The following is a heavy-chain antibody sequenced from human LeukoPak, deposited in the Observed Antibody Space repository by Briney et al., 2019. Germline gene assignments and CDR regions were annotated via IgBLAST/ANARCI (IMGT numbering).Heavy chain of an antibody. CDR1: GGSISSYY. CDR2: LSKSGNT. CDR3: ARARYVNSFYAFDI. D-gene: IGHD3-9*01. Sequence: KPSETLSLTCTVSGGSISSYYWSWIRLPPGEGVEWIGYLSKSGNTNYSPSLKGRVTIFGDTSKNQFFLKLSSVTAADTAVYYCARARYVNSFYAFDIWGQGTLVTVSS. V-gene: IGHV4-59*01. J-gene: IGHJ3*02.